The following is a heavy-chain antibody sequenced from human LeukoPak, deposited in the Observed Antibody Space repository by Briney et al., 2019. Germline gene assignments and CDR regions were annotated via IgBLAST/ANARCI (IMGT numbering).Heavy chain of an antibody. J-gene: IGHJ4*02. D-gene: IGHD5-24*01. CDR1: GGSNSSYY. CDR2: IYYSGST. CDR3: ARHSARDGYNYLTYFDY. V-gene: IGHV4-59*08. Sequence: NPSETLSLTCTVSGGSNSSYYWSWIRQPPGKGLEWIGYIYYSGSTNYNPSLKSRVTISVDTSKNQFSLKLTSVTAADTAVYYCARHSARDGYNYLTYFDYWGQGTLVTVSS.